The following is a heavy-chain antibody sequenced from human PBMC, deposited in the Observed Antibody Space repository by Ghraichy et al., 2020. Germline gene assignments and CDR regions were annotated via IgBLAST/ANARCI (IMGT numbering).Heavy chain of an antibody. CDR3: ARESSGYYFAVDY. J-gene: IGHJ4*02. D-gene: IGHD3-22*01. Sequence: TLSLTCTVSGGSISSGGYYWTWIRQHPGKGLEWIGYIYYSGSAYYNPSLKSRVTISVDTSKNQFSLKLSSVTAADTAVYYCARESSGYYFAVDYWGQGTLVTVSS. CDR1: GGSISSGGYY. V-gene: IGHV4-31*02. CDR2: IYYSGSA.